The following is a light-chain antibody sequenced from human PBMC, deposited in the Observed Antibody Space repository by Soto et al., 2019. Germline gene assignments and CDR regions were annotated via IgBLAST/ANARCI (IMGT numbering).Light chain of an antibody. CDR3: QQRASGLT. V-gene: IGKV3-11*01. J-gene: IGKJ4*02. CDR1: QSVTTY. Sequence: EIVLTQSPATLSLSPGERASLSCRASQSVTTYLSSYEQKPGQAHRILIYDASNRATGIPPMFSGSGSGTDFTLTISSLEPEDFAVYYCQQRASGLTVEGGMKVETK. CDR2: DAS.